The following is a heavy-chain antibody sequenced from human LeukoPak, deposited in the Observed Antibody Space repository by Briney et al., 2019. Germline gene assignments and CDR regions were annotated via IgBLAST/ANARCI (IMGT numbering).Heavy chain of an antibody. D-gene: IGHD5-12*01. CDR2: ISGSGGST. Sequence: GGTLRLSCAASGFTFSSYGMSWVRQAPGKGLEWVSAISGSGGSTYYADSVKGRFTISRDNSKNTLYLQMNSLRAEDTAVYYCAKVIGEWLLLPSFDYWGQGTLVTVSS. CDR1: GFTFSSYG. V-gene: IGHV3-23*01. CDR3: AKVIGEWLLLPSFDY. J-gene: IGHJ4*02.